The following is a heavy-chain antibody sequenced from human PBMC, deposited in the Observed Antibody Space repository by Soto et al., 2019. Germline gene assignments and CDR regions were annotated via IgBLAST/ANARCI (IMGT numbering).Heavy chain of an antibody. CDR3: ARFTRDSSGDYSDY. CDR2: INHSGST. J-gene: IGHJ4*02. D-gene: IGHD3-22*01. Sequence: QVQLQQWGAGLLKPSETLSLTCAVYGGSFSGYYWSWIRQPPGKGLEWIGEINHSGSTHYNPSLKSRVTISVDTSKNQFSLKLSSVTAADTAVYYCARFTRDSSGDYSDYWGQGTLVTVSS. V-gene: IGHV4-34*01. CDR1: GGSFSGYY.